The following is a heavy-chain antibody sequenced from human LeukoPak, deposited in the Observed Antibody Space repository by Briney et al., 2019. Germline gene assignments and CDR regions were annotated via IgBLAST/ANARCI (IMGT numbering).Heavy chain of an antibody. CDR3: ARVGYYDSSGYYDED. Sequence: SQTLSLTCTVSGGSISSGDYYWSWIRQPPGKGLEWIGYIYYSGSTYYNPSLKSRVTISVDTPKNQFSLKLSSVTAADTAVYYCARVGYYDSSGYYDEDWGQGTLVTVSS. D-gene: IGHD3-22*01. V-gene: IGHV4-30-4*01. CDR2: IYYSGST. CDR1: GGSISSGDYY. J-gene: IGHJ4*02.